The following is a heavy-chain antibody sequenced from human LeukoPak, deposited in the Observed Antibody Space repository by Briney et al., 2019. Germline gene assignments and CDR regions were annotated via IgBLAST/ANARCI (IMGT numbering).Heavy chain of an antibody. D-gene: IGHD6-13*01. Sequence: ASVKVSCKVSGYTLTELSMHWARQAPGKGLEWMGGFDPEDGETIYAQKFQGRVTMTEDTSTDTAYMELSSLRSEDTAVYYCATPKGYSSSWYWFNYWGQGTLVTVSS. CDR2: FDPEDGET. J-gene: IGHJ4*02. V-gene: IGHV1-24*01. CDR1: GYTLTELS. CDR3: ATPKGYSSSWYWFNY.